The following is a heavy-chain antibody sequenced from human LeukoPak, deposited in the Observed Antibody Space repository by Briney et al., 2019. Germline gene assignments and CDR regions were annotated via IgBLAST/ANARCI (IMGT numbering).Heavy chain of an antibody. J-gene: IGHJ4*02. CDR1: GGSFSGYY. V-gene: IGHV4-34*01. D-gene: IGHD3-10*01. CDR3: ARGPPRNYYGSGSYYTRNTRYYFDY. CDR2: INHSGST. Sequence: LETLSLTFAVYGGSFSGYYWGWIRQPPGKGLEWIREINHSGSTHYNPSLKSRVTISVDTSKNQFSLKLSSVTAADTAVYYCARGPPRNYYGSGSYYTRNTRYYFDYWGQGTLVTVSS.